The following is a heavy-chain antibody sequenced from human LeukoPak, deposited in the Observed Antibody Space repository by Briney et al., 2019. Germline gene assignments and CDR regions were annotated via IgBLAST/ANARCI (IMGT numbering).Heavy chain of an antibody. CDR1: GYTFTNYY. CDR3: ARGHRDY. CDR2: INPSGGRT. Sequence: ASVTVSCKASGYTFTNYYIHWVRQAPGQGLEWVGMINPSGGRTSYAQRFQGRVTVTTDTSTSTVYMQLSSVTAADTAVYYCARGHRDYWGQGTLVTVSS. J-gene: IGHJ4*02. V-gene: IGHV1-46*01.